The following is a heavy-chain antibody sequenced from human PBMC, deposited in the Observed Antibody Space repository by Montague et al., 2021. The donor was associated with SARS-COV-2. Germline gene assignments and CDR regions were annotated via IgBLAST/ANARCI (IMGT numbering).Heavy chain of an antibody. J-gene: IGHJ4*02. CDR2: MHFTGKT. Sequence: SETLSLTCGVSGGSINSYYWSWIRQPAGKGLEWIGRMHFTGKTNFSPFFSSRLTMSADTSKNQFSLKLTSVTAADTAIYFCARDRFDFGAGRQGTIDFWGQGTLVTVSS. CDR3: ARDRFDFGAGRQGTIDF. D-gene: IGHD3-10*01. CDR1: GGSINSYY. V-gene: IGHV4-4*07.